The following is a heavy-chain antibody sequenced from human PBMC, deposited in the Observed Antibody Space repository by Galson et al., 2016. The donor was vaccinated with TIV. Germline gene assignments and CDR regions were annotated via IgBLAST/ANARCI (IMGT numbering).Heavy chain of an antibody. CDR1: GGTFSNYA. V-gene: IGHV1-69*13. J-gene: IGHJ6*03. D-gene: IGHD6-25*01. Sequence: SVKVSCKASGGTFSNYAVSWVRQAPGQGLEWMGRIIPFFRAAKSAQKFQGRLTITADESTSTAYMEVTSLSSEDTAVYYGAREGAAVTNGYYMDVWGNGTTVTVSS. CDR2: IIPFFRAA. CDR3: AREGAAVTNGYYMDV.